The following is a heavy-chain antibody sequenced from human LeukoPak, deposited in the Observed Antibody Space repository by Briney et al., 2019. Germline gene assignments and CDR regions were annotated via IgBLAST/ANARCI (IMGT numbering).Heavy chain of an antibody. Sequence: GGSLRLSCAASGFTFSRYWMSWVRQAPGKGLERVANIKQDGSEKHYVDSVEGRFTISRDNAKNSVYLQMNSLRAEDTAVYYCVRAVVVAASYRFDPWGQGTLVTVSS. V-gene: IGHV3-7*03. CDR1: GFTFSRYW. D-gene: IGHD2-15*01. J-gene: IGHJ5*02. CDR2: IKQDGSEK. CDR3: VRAVVVAASYRFDP.